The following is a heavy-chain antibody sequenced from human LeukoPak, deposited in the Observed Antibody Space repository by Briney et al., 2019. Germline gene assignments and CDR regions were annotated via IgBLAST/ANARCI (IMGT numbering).Heavy chain of an antibody. D-gene: IGHD4-11*01. V-gene: IGHV3-11*04. CDR1: GFTFSDYY. Sequence: GGSLRLSCAASGFTFSDYYMSWFRQAPGKGLECISYISSSGNSIYHADSVKGRFTISRDNAKNSLYLQMNSLRAEDTAVYYCARDSSSNYDANNPDYWGQGTLVTVSS. CDR2: ISSSGNSI. CDR3: ARDSSSNYDANNPDY. J-gene: IGHJ4*02.